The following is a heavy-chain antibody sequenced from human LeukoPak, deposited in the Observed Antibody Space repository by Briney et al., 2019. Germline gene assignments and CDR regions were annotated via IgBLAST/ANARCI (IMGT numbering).Heavy chain of an antibody. V-gene: IGHV4-39*01. CDR3: ASSVAMVPDY. CDR2: IYYSVST. Sequence: PSETLSLTCTVSSASFSSSSYYWGWIRQPPGKGLEWIGSIYYSVSTYYNPSLKSRVTISVDTSKNKFSLKLSSVTAADTAVYYCASSVAMVPDYWGQGTLVTVSS. D-gene: IGHD3-10*01. J-gene: IGHJ4*02. CDR1: SASFSSSSYY.